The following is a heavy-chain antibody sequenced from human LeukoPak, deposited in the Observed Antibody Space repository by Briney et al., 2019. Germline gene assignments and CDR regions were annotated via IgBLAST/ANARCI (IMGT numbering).Heavy chain of an antibody. V-gene: IGHV1-18*01. CDR1: GYTFTSYG. Sequence: SVKVSCKASGYTFTSYGISWVRQAPGQGLEWMGWISAYNGNTNYAQKLQGRVTMTTDTSTSTAYMELRSLRSDDTAVYYCARGPDSTMVRGVSDYWGQGTLITVSS. D-gene: IGHD3-10*01. J-gene: IGHJ4*02. CDR2: ISAYNGNT. CDR3: ARGPDSTMVRGVSDY.